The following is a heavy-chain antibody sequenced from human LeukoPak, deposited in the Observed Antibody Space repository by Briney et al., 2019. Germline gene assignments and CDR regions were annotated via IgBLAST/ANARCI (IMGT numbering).Heavy chain of an antibody. J-gene: IGHJ5*02. V-gene: IGHV1-2*02. CDR1: GCHFTGYH. D-gene: IGHD5/OR15-5a*01. Sequence: ASVKVSCKVSGCHFTGYHVHWVRQAPGQGLEWVGRISTDSGDTIYAPKFQGRVAVTRDTSINTAYMELSRLTSDDAAVYYCAGLGSTVKGRIGPWGEGTPVTVSS. CDR3: AGLGSTVKGRIGP. CDR2: ISTDSGDT.